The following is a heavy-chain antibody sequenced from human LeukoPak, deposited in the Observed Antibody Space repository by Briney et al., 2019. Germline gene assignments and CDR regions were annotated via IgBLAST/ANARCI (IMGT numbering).Heavy chain of an antibody. CDR1: GFTFSSYA. CDR2: ISGSGGST. V-gene: IGHV3-23*01. J-gene: IGHJ5*02. Sequence: GGSLRLSCAASGFTFSSYAMSWVRQAPGKGLEWVSAISGSGGSTYYADSVEGRFTISRDNSKNTLYLHMNSLRAEDTAVYYCAKGYYASGSYGWFDPWGQGTLVTVSS. CDR3: AKGYYASGSYGWFDP. D-gene: IGHD3-10*01.